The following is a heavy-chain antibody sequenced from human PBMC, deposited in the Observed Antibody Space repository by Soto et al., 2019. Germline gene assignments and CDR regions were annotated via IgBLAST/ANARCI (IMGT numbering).Heavy chain of an antibody. CDR1: GFTFTTYA. D-gene: IGHD3-16*01. Sequence: EVQLLESGGGMIQPGGSLRLSCAASGFTFTTYAMSWVRQAPGKGLEWVSSITPSENYADSVKGRFIISRDNSRNTLYLQMNSLRAEDTAVYYCARGRRYFQRWGQGTLVSVSS. CDR3: ARGRRYFQR. J-gene: IGHJ1*01. CDR2: ITPSE. V-gene: IGHV3-23*01.